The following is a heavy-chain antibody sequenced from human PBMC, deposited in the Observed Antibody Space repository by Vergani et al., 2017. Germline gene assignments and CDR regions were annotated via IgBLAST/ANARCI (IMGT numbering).Heavy chain of an antibody. CDR2: INPSGGHT. J-gene: IGHJ4*02. CDR3: ARGDYGILTGYRY. CDR1: GYTFSNYY. V-gene: IGHV1-46*03. Sequence: QVQVVQSGAEVKKSGASVKVSCKTSGYTFSNYYMHWVRQAPGQGLEWMGIINPSGGHTNYAQKFQCRVTMNRDTSTSTVYMELSSLRSEDTAIYYCARGDYGILTGYRYWGQGTLVTVSA. D-gene: IGHD3-9*01.